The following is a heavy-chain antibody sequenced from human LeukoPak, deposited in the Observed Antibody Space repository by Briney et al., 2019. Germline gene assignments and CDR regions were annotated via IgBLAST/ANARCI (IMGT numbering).Heavy chain of an antibody. J-gene: IGHJ5*02. CDR3: ARDRSSGWYLTPGFDP. Sequence: PGGSLRPSCAASGFTFSNYWMSWVRQAPGKGLEWVASIKQDGSEKYYVDSVKGRFTISRDNAKNSLYLQINSLRAEDTAVYYCARDRSSGWYLTPGFDPWGQGTLVTVSS. CDR2: IKQDGSEK. V-gene: IGHV3-7*04. D-gene: IGHD6-19*01. CDR1: GFTFSNYW.